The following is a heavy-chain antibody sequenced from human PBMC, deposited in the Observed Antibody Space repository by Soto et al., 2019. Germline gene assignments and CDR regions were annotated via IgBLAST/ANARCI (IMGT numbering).Heavy chain of an antibody. CDR1: GFSFSDYY. D-gene: IGHD3-22*01. CDR3: ARDLGYYASDGYFDY. Sequence: GGSLRLSCAGSGFSFSDYYMSWIRQAPGKGLEWVSYISSSGDIIYYADSVKGRFTISRDDAKNSLYLQMNSLRAEDTAVYYCARDLGYYASDGYFDYWGQGTVVTVSS. J-gene: IGHJ4*02. CDR2: ISSSGDII. V-gene: IGHV3-11*01.